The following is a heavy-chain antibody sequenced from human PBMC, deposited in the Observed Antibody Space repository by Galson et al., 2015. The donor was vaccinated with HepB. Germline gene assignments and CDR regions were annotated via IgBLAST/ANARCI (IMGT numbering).Heavy chain of an antibody. CDR2: INGNSDRT. Sequence: SLRLSCAASGFTFSSCVMNWVRQAPGKGLQWVSSINGNSDRTYYADSVKGRFTISRDNSKNTLYLQMDSLGADDTAVYYCARSPSGTWSVLDYWGQGTLVTVSS. CDR1: GFTFSSCV. V-gene: IGHV3-23*01. J-gene: IGHJ4*02. CDR3: ARSPSGTWSVLDY. D-gene: IGHD6-13*01.